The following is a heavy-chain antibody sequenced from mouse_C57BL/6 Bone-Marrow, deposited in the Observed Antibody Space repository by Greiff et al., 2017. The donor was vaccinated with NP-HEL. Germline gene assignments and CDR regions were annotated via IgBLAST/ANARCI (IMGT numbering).Heavy chain of an antibody. J-gene: IGHJ3*01. CDR3: ASEDYGNYWFAY. V-gene: IGHV5-6*01. CDR1: GFTFSSYG. D-gene: IGHD2-1*01. CDR2: ISSGGSYT. Sequence: EVKLQESGGDLVKPGGSLKLSCAASGFTFSSYGMSWVRQTPDKRLEWVATISSGGSYTYYPDSVKGRFTISRDNAKHTLYLQMSSLKSEDTAMYYCASEDYGNYWFAYWGQGTLVTVSA.